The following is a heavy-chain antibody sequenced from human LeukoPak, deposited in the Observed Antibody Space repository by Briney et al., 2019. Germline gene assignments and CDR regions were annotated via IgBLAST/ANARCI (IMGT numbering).Heavy chain of an antibody. Sequence: SETLSLTCAVYNGSFSGYYWSWIRQSPGNGLEWIGEVNPGGNTNYNPSLRSRVTTSLDTSKNHFSLKLRSVTAADTAVYNCARAAWNGGGGFDPWGQGTLVTVSS. V-gene: IGHV4-34*01. CDR2: VNPGGNT. J-gene: IGHJ5*02. CDR1: NGSFSGYY. CDR3: ARAAWNGGGGFDP. D-gene: IGHD2-8*01.